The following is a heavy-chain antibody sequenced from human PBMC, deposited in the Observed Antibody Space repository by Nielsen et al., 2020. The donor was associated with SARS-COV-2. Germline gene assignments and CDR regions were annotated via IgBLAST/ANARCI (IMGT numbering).Heavy chain of an antibody. J-gene: IGHJ6*02. CDR3: ARAYWGRNGGSSWYPQYYYYGMDV. Sequence: WVRQAPGQGLEWMGGIIPIFGTANYARKFQGRVTITADESTSTAYMELSSLRSEDTAVYYCARAYWGRNGGSSWYPQYYYYGMDVWGQGTTVTVSS. V-gene: IGHV1-69*01. D-gene: IGHD6-13*01. CDR2: IIPIFGTA.